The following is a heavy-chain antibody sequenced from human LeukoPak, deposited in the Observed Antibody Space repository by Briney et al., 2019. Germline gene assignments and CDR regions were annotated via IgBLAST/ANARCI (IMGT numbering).Heavy chain of an antibody. CDR2: IKQDGSEK. D-gene: IGHD3-22*01. CDR1: GFTFSSYW. CDR3: ARKASHYYDSSEAGYFDY. J-gene: IGHJ4*02. Sequence: GGSLRLSCAASGFTFSSYWMSWVRQAPGKGLEWVANIKQDGSEKYYVDSVKGRFTISRDNAKNSLYLQMNSLRAEDTAVYYCARKASHYYDSSEAGYFDYWGQGTLVTVSS. V-gene: IGHV3-7*01.